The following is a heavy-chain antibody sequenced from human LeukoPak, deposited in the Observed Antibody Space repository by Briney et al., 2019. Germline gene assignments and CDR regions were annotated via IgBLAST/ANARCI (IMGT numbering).Heavy chain of an antibody. J-gene: IGHJ3*02. CDR2: IKTDGSST. D-gene: IGHD4/OR15-4a*01. CDR1: GFTFSTYW. Sequence: GGSLRLSCAASGFTFSTYWMHWVRQGPGKGLVWVSRIKTDGSSTNYADSVEGRFTISRDNAKNTLYLQMNSLRVEDTAVYYCARASPERYGDFDIWGQGTMVTVSS. V-gene: IGHV3-74*01. CDR3: ARASPERYGDFDI.